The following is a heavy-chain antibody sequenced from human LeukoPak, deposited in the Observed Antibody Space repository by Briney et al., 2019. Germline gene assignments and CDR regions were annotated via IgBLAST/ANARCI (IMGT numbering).Heavy chain of an antibody. Sequence: SETLSLTCTVSGGSISSYYWSWIRQPPGKGLEWIGYIYYSGSTNYNPSLKSRVTISVDTSKNQFSLKLSSVTAADTAVYYCARHYDILTGRPRYFDYWGQGTLVTVSS. V-gene: IGHV4-59*08. CDR3: ARHYDILTGRPRYFDY. D-gene: IGHD3-9*01. CDR2: IYYSGST. J-gene: IGHJ4*02. CDR1: GGSISSYY.